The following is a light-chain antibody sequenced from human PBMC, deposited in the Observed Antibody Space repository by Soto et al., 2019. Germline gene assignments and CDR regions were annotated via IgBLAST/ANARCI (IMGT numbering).Light chain of an antibody. CDR1: QSVSNY. CDR3: QQHSNWPPLYT. J-gene: IGKJ2*01. Sequence: EIVLTQSPATLSSSPGERATLSCRASQSVSNYLAWYQQKPGQAPRLLIYDASNRATGIPPRFSGSGSGTDFTLTISSLEPEDFAIYYCQQHSNWPPLYTLGQGTKLEI. V-gene: IGKV3-11*01. CDR2: DAS.